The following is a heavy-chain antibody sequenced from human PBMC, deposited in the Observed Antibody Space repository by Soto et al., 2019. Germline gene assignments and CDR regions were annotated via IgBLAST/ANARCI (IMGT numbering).Heavy chain of an antibody. CDR2: INHSGST. CDR1: GGSFSGYY. D-gene: IGHD3-9*01. Sequence: PSETLSLTCAVYGGSFSGYYWSWIRQPPGKGLEWIGEINHSGSTNYNPSLKSRVTISVDTSKNQFSLKLSSVTAADTAVYYCAREKDILTGLSRLYLDAWGKGTTVTVSS. CDR3: AREKDILTGLSRLYLDA. J-gene: IGHJ6*03. V-gene: IGHV4-34*01.